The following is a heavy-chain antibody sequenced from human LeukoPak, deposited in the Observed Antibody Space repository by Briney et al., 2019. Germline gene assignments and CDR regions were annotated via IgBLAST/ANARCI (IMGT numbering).Heavy chain of an antibody. CDR2: ISAYNGNT. V-gene: IGHV1-18*04. CDR3: ARDRGLTGTKNLHWFDP. Sequence: ASVKVSCKASGYTFTSYYMHWVRQAPGQGLEWMGWISAYNGNTNYAQKLQGRVTMTTDTSTSTAYMELRSLRSDDTAVYYCARDRGLTGTKNLHWFDPWGQGTLVTVSS. D-gene: IGHD1-7*01. J-gene: IGHJ5*02. CDR1: GYTFTSYY.